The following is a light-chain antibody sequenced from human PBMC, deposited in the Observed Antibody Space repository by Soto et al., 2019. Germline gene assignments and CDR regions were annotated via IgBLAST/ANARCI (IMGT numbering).Light chain of an antibody. CDR1: QSVSSN. J-gene: IGKJ1*01. CDR2: DAS. CDR3: QQYNNWPPWT. V-gene: IGKV3-15*01. Sequence: IVMTQSPATLSVSPGERATLSCRASQSVSSNLAWYQQKPGQAPRLLIYDASTRATGIPARFSGSGSGTAFPLTISSLQSEDFAVYYCQQYNNWPPWTFGQGTKVEIK.